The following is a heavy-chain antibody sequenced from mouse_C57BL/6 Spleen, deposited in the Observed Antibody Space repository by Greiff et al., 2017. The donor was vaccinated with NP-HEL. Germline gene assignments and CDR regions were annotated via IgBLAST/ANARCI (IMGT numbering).Heavy chain of an antibody. V-gene: IGHV14-4*01. CDR2: IDPENGDT. D-gene: IGHD1-1*01. Sequence: VPLMESVAELVRPGASVKLSCTASGFTIQDAYMPWVKQRPEQGLEWIGWIDPENGDTEYASKFQGTATITADTASNTAYLQLSSLTSEDTAVYYCTTGYYYGSRFAYWGQGTLVTVSA. J-gene: IGHJ3*01. CDR1: GFTIQDAY. CDR3: TTGYYYGSRFAY.